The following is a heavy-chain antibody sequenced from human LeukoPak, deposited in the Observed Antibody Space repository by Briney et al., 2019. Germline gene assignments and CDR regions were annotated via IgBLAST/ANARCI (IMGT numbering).Heavy chain of an antibody. V-gene: IGHV3-43*01. J-gene: IGHJ6*03. Sequence: GGSLRLSCAASGFTFDDYTMHWVRQAPGKGLEWVSLISWDGGSTYYADSVKGRFTISRDNSKNSLYLQMNSLRTEDTALYYCAKGLFLGIISARMDVWGKGTTVTVSS. CDR3: AKGLFLGIISARMDV. D-gene: IGHD7-27*01. CDR1: GFTFDDYT. CDR2: ISWDGGST.